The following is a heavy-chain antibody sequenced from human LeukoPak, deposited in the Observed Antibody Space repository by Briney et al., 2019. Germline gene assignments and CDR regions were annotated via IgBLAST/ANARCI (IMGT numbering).Heavy chain of an antibody. CDR1: GFTFSSYG. V-gene: IGHV3-30*02. CDR2: IRYDGNNK. J-gene: IGHJ6*03. CDR3: ARGGYYYYYYMDV. Sequence: PGGSLRLSCAASGFTFSSYGMHWVRQAPGKGLEWVAFIRYDGNNKYYTASVKGRFTISRDNAKNSLYLQMNSLRAEDTAVYYCARGGYYYYYYMDVWGKGTTVTISS.